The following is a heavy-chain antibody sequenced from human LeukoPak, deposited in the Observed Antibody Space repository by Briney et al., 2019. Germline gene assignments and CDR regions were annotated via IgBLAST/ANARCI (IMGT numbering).Heavy chain of an antibody. V-gene: IGHV3-23*01. CDR1: GFTFSSYA. J-gene: IGHJ4*02. CDR3: ARDLNGWVDY. D-gene: IGHD1-1*01. Sequence: GGSLRPSCAASGFTFSSYAMSSASHAAGKGRELGSAIRGSGGTTYYADSVKGRFTISRDNSKNTLFLQMTNLRGEDTAIYYCARDLNGWVDYWGQGTLVTVSS. CDR2: IRGSGGTT.